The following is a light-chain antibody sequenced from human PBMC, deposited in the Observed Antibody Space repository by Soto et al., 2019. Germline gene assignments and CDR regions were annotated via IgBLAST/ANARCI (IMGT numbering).Light chain of an antibody. CDR2: EVS. J-gene: IGLJ1*01. CDR1: SSDVGGYNY. CDR3: SSYTSTTFYV. Sequence: QSALTQPASVSGSPGQSITISCTGTSSDVGGYNYVSWYQQHPGNAPKLMIYEVSNRPPGVSNRFSGSKSGNTASLTISGLQAEDEADYYCSSYTSTTFYVFGTGTKVTVL. V-gene: IGLV2-14*01.